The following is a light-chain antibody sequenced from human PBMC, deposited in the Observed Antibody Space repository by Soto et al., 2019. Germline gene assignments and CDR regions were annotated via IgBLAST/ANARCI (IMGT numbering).Light chain of an antibody. CDR2: DAS. V-gene: IGKV3-15*01. Sequence: EIVMTQSPATLSVSPGERATLSCRASQSVSSNLAWYQQKPGQAPRLLIYDASTRATGIPARISGSGSGTEFTLTLSSLQSEDFAVYYCQQYNKWRTFGQGTKVDIK. CDR1: QSVSSN. CDR3: QQYNKWRT. J-gene: IGKJ1*01.